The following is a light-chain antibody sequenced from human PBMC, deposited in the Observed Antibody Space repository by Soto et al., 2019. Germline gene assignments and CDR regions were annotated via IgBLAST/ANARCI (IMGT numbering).Light chain of an antibody. CDR2: GAS. Sequence: DIQMTQSPSSLSASVGDRVTITCRASQPISSYLQWSQQRPGEAPKLLIYGASGLHSGVPSRFTASGSGTDFTLTITTLQPEDFATYFCQQTYSLPFTFGPGTKVDIK. J-gene: IGKJ3*01. CDR3: QQTYSLPFT. CDR1: QPISSY. V-gene: IGKV1-39*01.